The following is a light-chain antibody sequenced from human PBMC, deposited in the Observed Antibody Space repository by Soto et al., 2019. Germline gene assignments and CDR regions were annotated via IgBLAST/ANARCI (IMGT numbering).Light chain of an antibody. Sequence: EILMTQSPGTLSVSPGEGATLSCRASQSVRSNVSWYQQKPGQAPSLLIYGASTRATGVPARFSGSGSRTEFNLTISSLQSEDFAVYHCQQYNNWPRTFGQGTKV. CDR3: QQYNNWPRT. J-gene: IGKJ1*01. V-gene: IGKV3-15*01. CDR2: GAS. CDR1: QSVRSN.